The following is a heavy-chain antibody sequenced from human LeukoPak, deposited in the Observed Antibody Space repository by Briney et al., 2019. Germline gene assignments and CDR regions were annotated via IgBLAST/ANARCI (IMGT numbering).Heavy chain of an antibody. Sequence: GGSLRLFCAASGFTFSSYWMSWVRQAPGKGLEWVANIKQDGSEKYYVDSVKGRYTISRDNAKNSLYLQMNSLRAEDTAVYYCARVGGGKVGAGLFDYWGQGTLVTVSS. CDR3: ARVGGGKVGAGLFDY. V-gene: IGHV3-7*01. CDR2: IKQDGSEK. J-gene: IGHJ4*02. D-gene: IGHD1-26*01. CDR1: GFTFSSYW.